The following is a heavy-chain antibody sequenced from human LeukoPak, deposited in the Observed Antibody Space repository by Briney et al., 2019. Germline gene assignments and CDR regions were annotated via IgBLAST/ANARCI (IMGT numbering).Heavy chain of an antibody. CDR1: GFAFDEHG. D-gene: IGHD3-10*01. J-gene: IGHJ4*02. Sequence: RSGGSLRLSCTASGFAFDEHGMSWVRQVPGKGLEWVSGINWSGGSKDYADPLRGRFTISRDNAKNSLYLQMDSLRAEDTALYYCATAPITTPFYFDYWGQGTLVTVSS. CDR3: ATAPITTPFYFDY. V-gene: IGHV3-20*04. CDR2: INWSGGSK.